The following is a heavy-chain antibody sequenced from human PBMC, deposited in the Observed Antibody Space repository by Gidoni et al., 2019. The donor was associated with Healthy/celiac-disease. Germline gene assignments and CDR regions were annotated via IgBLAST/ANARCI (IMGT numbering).Heavy chain of an antibody. CDR1: GFTVSSNY. CDR2: IYSGGST. D-gene: IGHD3-9*01. CDR3: ATGYYDILTGHLDAFDI. V-gene: IGHV3-66*01. Sequence: EVQLVESGGGLVQPGGSLRLSCAASGFTVSSNYMSWVRQAPGKGLEWVSVIYSGGSTYYADSVKGRFTISRDNSKNTLYLQMNSLRAEDTAVYYCATGYYDILTGHLDAFDIWGQGTMVTVSS. J-gene: IGHJ3*02.